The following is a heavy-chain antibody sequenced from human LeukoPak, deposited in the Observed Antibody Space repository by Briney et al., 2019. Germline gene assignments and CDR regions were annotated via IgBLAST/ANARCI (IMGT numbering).Heavy chain of an antibody. V-gene: IGHV3-11*01. CDR1: GFTFSDYY. CDR2: ISSSGSTI. D-gene: IGHD3-16*01. J-gene: IGHJ4*02. CDR3: AKEVTWTASHFDY. Sequence: PGGSLRLSCAASGFTFSDYYMSWIRQAPGKGLEWVSYISSSGSTIYYADSVKGRFTISRDNAKNSLYLQMNSLRAEDTAVYYCAKEVTWTASHFDYWGQGTLVTVSS.